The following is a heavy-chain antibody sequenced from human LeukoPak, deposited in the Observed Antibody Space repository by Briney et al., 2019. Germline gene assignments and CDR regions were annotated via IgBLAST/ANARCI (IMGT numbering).Heavy chain of an antibody. V-gene: IGHV4-34*01. D-gene: IGHD3-10*01. J-gene: IGHJ4*02. CDR1: GGSFSGYS. Sequence: SETLSLTCAVDGGSFSGYSWSWIRQPPGKGLEWIGEINHSGSTNYNPSLKSRVTISVDTSKNQFSLKLSSVTAADTAVYYCARIRSLAGSGSYVDYWGQGTLVTVSS. CDR3: ARIRSLAGSGSYVDY. CDR2: INHSGST.